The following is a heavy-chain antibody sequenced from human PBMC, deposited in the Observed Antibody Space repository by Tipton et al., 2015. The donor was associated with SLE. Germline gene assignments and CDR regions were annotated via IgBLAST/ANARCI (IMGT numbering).Heavy chain of an antibody. J-gene: IGHJ6*02. CDR2: INWNGGST. D-gene: IGHD3-10*01. Sequence: SLRLSCAASGFMFENYAMSWVRQAPGKGLEWVSGINWNGGSTGYGDSVKGRFTIPRDNAEKSLYLQMNGLRAEDTALYYCARDLYPYGMEVWGQGTTVTVSS. V-gene: IGHV3-20*04. CDR1: GFMFENYA. CDR3: ARDLYPYGMEV.